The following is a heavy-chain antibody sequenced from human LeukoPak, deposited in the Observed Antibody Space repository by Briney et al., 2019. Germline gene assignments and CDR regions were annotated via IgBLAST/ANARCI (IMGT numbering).Heavy chain of an antibody. D-gene: IGHD1-26*01. CDR1: GFTFSSYW. J-gene: IGHJ3*02. Sequence: GGSLRLSCAASGFTFSSYWMHWVRQAPGKGLVWVSRIKNDGSKTIYADSVKGRFTISRDNAKNSLFLQMNSLRAEDTAVYYCTRDREPDAFDIWGQGTMVTVSS. CDR3: TRDREPDAFDI. V-gene: IGHV3-74*01. CDR2: IKNDGSKT.